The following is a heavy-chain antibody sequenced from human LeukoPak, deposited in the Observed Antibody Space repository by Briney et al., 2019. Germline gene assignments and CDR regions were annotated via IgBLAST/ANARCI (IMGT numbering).Heavy chain of an antibody. CDR1: GFIFSSYW. Sequence: SGGSLRLSCAASGFIFSSYWMHWVRQAPGKGLVWVSRINSDGSSINYADSVKGRFTISRDNAKNTLYLQMNSLRAEDTAVYYCVRDLTGDLYTYWGQGTLVTVSS. CDR2: INSDGSSI. J-gene: IGHJ4*02. CDR3: VRDLTGDLYTY. D-gene: IGHD7-27*01. V-gene: IGHV3-74*01.